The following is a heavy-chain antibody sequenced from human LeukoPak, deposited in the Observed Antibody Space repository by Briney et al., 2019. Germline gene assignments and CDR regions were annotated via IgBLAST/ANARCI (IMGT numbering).Heavy chain of an antibody. V-gene: IGHV1-2*02. D-gene: IGHD3-10*01. CDR2: INPNSGGT. Sequence: GASVKVSCKASGYTFTGYYMHWVRQAPGQGLEWMGWINPNSGGTNYAQKFQGRVTMTRDTSISTAYMELSRLRSEDTAVYYCAREAWFGELSYFDYWGQGTLVTVSS. CDR3: AREAWFGELSYFDY. CDR1: GYTFTGYY. J-gene: IGHJ4*02.